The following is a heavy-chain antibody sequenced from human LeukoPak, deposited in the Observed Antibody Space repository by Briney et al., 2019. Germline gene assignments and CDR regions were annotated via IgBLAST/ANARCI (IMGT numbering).Heavy chain of an antibody. V-gene: IGHV4-39*07. Sequence: SETLSLTCTVSGGSISSSSYYWGWIRQPPGKGLEWIGEIYHSGSTNYNPSLKSRVTISVDKSKNQFSLKLSSVTAADTAVYYCAKDPDCTSGICYTFFDYWGQGTLVTVSS. CDR2: IYHSGST. D-gene: IGHD2-8*01. J-gene: IGHJ4*02. CDR3: AKDPDCTSGICYTFFDY. CDR1: GGSISSSSYY.